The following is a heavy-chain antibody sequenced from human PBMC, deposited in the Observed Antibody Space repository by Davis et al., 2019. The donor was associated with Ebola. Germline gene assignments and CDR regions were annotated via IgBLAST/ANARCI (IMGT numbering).Heavy chain of an antibody. CDR2: IYTSGST. CDR1: GGSISSYY. D-gene: IGHD1-14*01. V-gene: IGHV4-4*07. CDR3: ARRTDEPPTAHSNWFDP. Sequence: PSETLSLTCTVSGGSISSYYWSWIRQPAGKGLEWIGRIYTSGSTNYNPSLKSRVTMSVDTSKNQFSLKLSSVTAADTAVYYCARRTDEPPTAHSNWFDPWGQGTLVTVSS. J-gene: IGHJ5*02.